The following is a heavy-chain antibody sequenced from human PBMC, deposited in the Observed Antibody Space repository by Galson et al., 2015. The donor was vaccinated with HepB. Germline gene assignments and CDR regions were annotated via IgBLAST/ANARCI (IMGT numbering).Heavy chain of an antibody. V-gene: IGHV5-10-1*01. D-gene: IGHD2-15*01. CDR3: ARHGKYCSGGSCYYYYGLDV. J-gene: IGHJ6*02. CDR1: GYSFTSYW. Sequence: QSGAEVKKPGESLRISCKGSGYSFTSYWINWVRQMPGKGLEWMGKIDPSDSYTHYRPSFQGHVTISADKSIITAYLQWSSLKASDTAMYYCARHGKYCSGGSCYYYYGLDVWGRGTTVTVS. CDR2: IDPSDSYT.